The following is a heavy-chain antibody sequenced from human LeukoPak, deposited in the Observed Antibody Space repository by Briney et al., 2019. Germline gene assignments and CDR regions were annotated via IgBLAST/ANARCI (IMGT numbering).Heavy chain of an antibody. CDR2: IYYSGST. CDR1: GGSISSDSYY. Sequence: RPSETLSLTCTVSGGSISSDSYYWSWIRQHPGKGLEWIGYIYYSGSTYYTPSLNSRVSISVDTSKHQFSLRLSSVTAADTAVYYCAGGPTTLRHEYYYYMDVWGKGTTVTVSS. V-gene: IGHV4-31*03. D-gene: IGHD4-17*01. J-gene: IGHJ6*03. CDR3: AGGPTTLRHEYYYYMDV.